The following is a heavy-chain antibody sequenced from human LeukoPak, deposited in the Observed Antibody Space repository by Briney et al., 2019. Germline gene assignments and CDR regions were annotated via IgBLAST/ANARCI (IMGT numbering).Heavy chain of an antibody. CDR3: ARDQGVRGVTPPDY. V-gene: IGHV3-30-3*01. Sequence: GGSLRLSCAASGFTFSSYAMHWVRQAPGKGLEWVAVISYDGSNKYYADSVKGRFTISRDNSKNTLYLQMNSLRAEDTAVYYCARDQGVRGVTPPDYWGQGTLVTVSS. J-gene: IGHJ4*02. CDR2: ISYDGSNK. CDR1: GFTFSSYA. D-gene: IGHD3-10*01.